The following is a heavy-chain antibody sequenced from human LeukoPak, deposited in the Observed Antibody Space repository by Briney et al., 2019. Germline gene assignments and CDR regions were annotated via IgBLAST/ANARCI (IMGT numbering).Heavy chain of an antibody. J-gene: IGHJ4*02. V-gene: IGHV3-30*02. CDR3: AKDGAIFGVVITTYYFDY. Sequence: PGRSLRLSCAASGFTFSSYGMHWVRQAPGKGLEWVAFIRYDGSNKYYADFVKGRFTISRDNSKNTLYLQMNSLIGEDTAVYYCAKDGAIFGVVITTYYFDYWGQGTLVTVSS. CDR1: GFTFSSYG. CDR2: IRYDGSNK. D-gene: IGHD3-3*01.